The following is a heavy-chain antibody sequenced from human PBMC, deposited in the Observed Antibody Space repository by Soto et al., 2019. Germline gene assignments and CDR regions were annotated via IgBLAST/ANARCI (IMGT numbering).Heavy chain of an antibody. V-gene: IGHV4-30-4*01. CDR2: IYYSGST. J-gene: IGHJ4*02. CDR1: GGSISSGDYY. D-gene: IGHD3-10*01. Sequence: SETLSLTCTVSGGSISSGDYYWSWIRQPPGKGLEWIGYIYYSGSTYYNPSLKSRVTISVDTSKNQFSLKLSSVTAADTAVYYCARDPGRITMVRGVIMEMNWGQGTLVTVS. CDR3: ARDPGRITMVRGVIMEMN.